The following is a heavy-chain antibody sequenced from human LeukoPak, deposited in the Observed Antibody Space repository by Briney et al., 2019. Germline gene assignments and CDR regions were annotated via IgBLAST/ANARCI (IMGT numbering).Heavy chain of an antibody. CDR2: IYYSGST. CDR1: GDSISSYY. D-gene: IGHD3-10*01. V-gene: IGHV4-59*01. J-gene: IGHJ4*02. CDR3: ARVLNPWFGESAFDY. Sequence: PSETLSLTCTVSGDSISSYYWSWIRQPPGKRLEWIGYIYYSGSTNYNPSLKSRLTISLDTSKNQFSLKLSSVTAADTAVYYCARVLNPWFGESAFDYWGQGALVIVSS.